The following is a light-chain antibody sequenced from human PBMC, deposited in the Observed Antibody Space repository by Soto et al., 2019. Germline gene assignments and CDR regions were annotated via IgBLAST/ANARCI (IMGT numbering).Light chain of an antibody. CDR1: RSDVGVNKY. J-gene: IGLJ3*02. Sequence: QLVLTQPASVSGSPGQSITISCSGTRSDVGVNKYVSWFQQHPGKAPKLMIYEVNNRPSGVSNRISGSKSGNTASLTISGLQAEDEADYYCSSYTSSGTWVFGGGTKLTVL. CDR3: SSYTSSGTWV. CDR2: EVN. V-gene: IGLV2-14*01.